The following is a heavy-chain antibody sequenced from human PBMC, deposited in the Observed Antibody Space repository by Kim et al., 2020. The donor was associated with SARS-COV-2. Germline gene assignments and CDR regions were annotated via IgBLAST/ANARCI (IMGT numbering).Heavy chain of an antibody. J-gene: IGHJ4*02. D-gene: IGHD3-9*01. V-gene: IGHV3-49*01. Sequence: GTADYAASVKGQFTISRDGSKNIAYLQMDSLKTEDSAVYYCAILTVYHFDYWGQGTLVTVSS. CDR3: AILTVYHFDY. CDR2: GTA.